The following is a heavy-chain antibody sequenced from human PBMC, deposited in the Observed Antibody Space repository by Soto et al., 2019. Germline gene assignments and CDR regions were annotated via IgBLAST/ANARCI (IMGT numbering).Heavy chain of an antibody. J-gene: IGHJ5*02. V-gene: IGHV1-69*14. CDR2: IIPMFGTT. CDR3: GLCVAGDIYNWFDP. D-gene: IGHD6-19*01. CDR1: GGSFSSYA. Sequence: QVQLVQSGAEVKKPGSSVKVSCKASGGSFSSYAISWVRQAAGQGLEWMGGIIPMFGTTSHAQKFQGRVSITEDKYTTTVYMELSSLRFDDTALYYCGLCVAGDIYNWFDPWGQGTLVTVSS.